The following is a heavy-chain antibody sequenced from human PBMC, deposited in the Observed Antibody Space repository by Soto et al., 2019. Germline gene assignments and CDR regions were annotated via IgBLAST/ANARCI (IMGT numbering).Heavy chain of an antibody. CDR3: AREGAVPDYYDSSGYYPFDY. CDR2: ISSSSSTI. V-gene: IGHV3-48*02. D-gene: IGHD3-22*01. CDR1: GFTFSSYS. Sequence: GGSLRPSCAASGFTFSSYSMNWVRQAPGEGLEWVSYISSSSSTIYYADSVKGRFTISRDNAKNSLYLQMNSLRDEDTAVYYCAREGAVPDYYDSSGYYPFDYWGQGTLVTVSS. J-gene: IGHJ4*02.